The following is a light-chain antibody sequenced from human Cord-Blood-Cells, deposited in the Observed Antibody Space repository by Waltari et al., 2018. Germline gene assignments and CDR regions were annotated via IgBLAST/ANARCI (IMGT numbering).Light chain of an antibody. CDR2: RNN. CDR1: SSNIGSNY. CDR3: AAWDDSLSGPV. J-gene: IGLJ2*01. Sequence: QSVLTPPPSASGTPGQRVTISCSGSSSNIGSNYVSWYQQLPGTAPKLLIYRNNQRPSGVPDRFSGSKSGTSASLAISGLRSEDEADYYCAAWDDSLSGPVFGGGTKLTVL. V-gene: IGLV1-47*01.